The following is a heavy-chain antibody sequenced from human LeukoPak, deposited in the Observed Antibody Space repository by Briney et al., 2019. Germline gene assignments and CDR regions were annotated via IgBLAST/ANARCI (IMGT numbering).Heavy chain of an antibody. J-gene: IGHJ4*02. Sequence: GGSLRLSCAASEFTFSSYVMGWVRQAPGKGLEWVSSISGSGASTYYADSVRGRFTISRDNSKDTLYLQMSSLRADDTAIYFCAKGSSYSSDYYFDYWGQGTLVTVSS. CDR1: EFTFSSYV. D-gene: IGHD6-19*01. V-gene: IGHV3-23*01. CDR3: AKGSSYSSDYYFDY. CDR2: ISGSGAST.